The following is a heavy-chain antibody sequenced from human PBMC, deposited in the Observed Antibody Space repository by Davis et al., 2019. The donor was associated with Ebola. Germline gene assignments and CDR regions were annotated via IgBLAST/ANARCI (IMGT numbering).Heavy chain of an antibody. CDR3: ARVLGNGDLLLDY. CDR1: GGSISSYY. Sequence: ESLKISCTVSGGSISSYYWSWIRQPPGKGLEWIGYIYYSGSTIYNPSLKSRVTISLDTSKNQFSLRLNSVTAADTAQYYCARVLGNGDLLLDYWGQGTLVTVSS. CDR2: IYYSGST. V-gene: IGHV4-59*01. J-gene: IGHJ4*02. D-gene: IGHD4-17*01.